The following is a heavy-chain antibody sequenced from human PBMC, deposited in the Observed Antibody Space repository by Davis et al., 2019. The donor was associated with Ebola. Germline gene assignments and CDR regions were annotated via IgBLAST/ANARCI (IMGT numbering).Heavy chain of an antibody. D-gene: IGHD1-26*01. V-gene: IGHV1-18*01. CDR2: ISAYNGNT. Sequence: ASVKVSCKASGYTFTSYDINWVRQAPGQGLEWMGWISAYNGNTNYAQKVQGRVTMTTDTSTGTAYLDLRSLRSDDTAVYFCARTSIVGTTTTASDIWGQGTLVTVSS. CDR3: ARTSIVGTTTTASDI. CDR1: GYTFTSYD. J-gene: IGHJ3*02.